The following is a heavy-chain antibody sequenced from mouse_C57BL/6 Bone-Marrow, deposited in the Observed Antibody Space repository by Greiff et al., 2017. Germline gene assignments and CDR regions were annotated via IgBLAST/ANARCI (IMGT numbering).Heavy chain of an antibody. CDR1: GYTFTSYW. CDR2: INPSNGGT. Sequence: QVQLKQPGTELVKPGASVKLSCKASGYTFTSYWMHWVQQRPGQGLEWIGNINPSNGGTNYNEKFKSKATLTVDQSSSTAYMQLCSLTSDVSAVYYCARSGDSSGPSWFAYWGQGTLVTVSA. J-gene: IGHJ3*01. CDR3: ARSGDSSGPSWFAY. D-gene: IGHD3-2*01. V-gene: IGHV1-53*01.